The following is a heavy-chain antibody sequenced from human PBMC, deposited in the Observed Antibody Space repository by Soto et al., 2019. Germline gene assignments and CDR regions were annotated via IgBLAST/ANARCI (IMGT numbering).Heavy chain of an antibody. CDR3: ARGQSYHFSRGYYGYYYHGTDA. CDR1: GYTFTGYY. Sequence: ASVKFSCKASGYTFTGYYMHWVRQAPGQGLEWMGWINPNSGGTNYAQKFQGWVAMTRDTSISTAYMELSRLRSDDTAVYYCARGQSYHFSRGYYGYYYHGTDAWVK. D-gene: IGHD3-3*01. J-gene: IGHJ6*04. V-gene: IGHV1-2*04. CDR2: INPNSGGT.